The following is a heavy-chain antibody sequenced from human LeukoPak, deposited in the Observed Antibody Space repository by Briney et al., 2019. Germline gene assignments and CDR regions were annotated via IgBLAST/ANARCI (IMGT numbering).Heavy chain of an antibody. CDR3: TRVGYIDEGIDY. CDR2: IKQDGSKK. CDR1: GFPSSSYW. V-gene: IGHV3-7*04. J-gene: IGHJ4*02. D-gene: IGHD5-24*01. Sequence: GGSLRLSCVASGFPSSSYWMTWVRQAPGKGLEWVANIKQDGSKKSYVDSVKGRFTISRDNAKNSLYLQMNSLRAEDTAIYYCTRVGYIDEGIDYWGQGTLVTVSS.